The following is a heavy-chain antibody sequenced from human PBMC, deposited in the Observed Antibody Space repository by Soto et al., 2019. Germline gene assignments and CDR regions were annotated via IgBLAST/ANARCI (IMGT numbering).Heavy chain of an antibody. CDR2: IYYSGTT. CDR3: VRHVGDRLWYFDY. V-gene: IGHV4-39*01. CDR1: GDSIRRGTYH. Sequence: SETLSLTCSVSGDSIRRGTYHWAWIRQPPGKGLEWIASIYYSGTTYYNPSLKSRVTISVDTSRNQLSVKVGSVTAADTAAYYCVRHVGDRLWYFDYWGQGTLVTVSS. J-gene: IGHJ4*02. D-gene: IGHD2-21*01.